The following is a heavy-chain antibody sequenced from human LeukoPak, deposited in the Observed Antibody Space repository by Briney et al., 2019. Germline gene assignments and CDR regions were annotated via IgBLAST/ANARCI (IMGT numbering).Heavy chain of an antibody. Sequence: GGSLRLSCAASGFTVSSNYMSWVRQAPGKGLEWVSVIYSGGSTYYADSVKGRFTISRDNSKNTLYLQMNSLRAEDTAVYYCARCYDSSGYYTDYWGQGTLVTVSS. J-gene: IGHJ4*02. D-gene: IGHD3-22*01. CDR2: IYSGGST. V-gene: IGHV3-66*01. CDR1: GFTVSSNY. CDR3: ARCYDSSGYYTDY.